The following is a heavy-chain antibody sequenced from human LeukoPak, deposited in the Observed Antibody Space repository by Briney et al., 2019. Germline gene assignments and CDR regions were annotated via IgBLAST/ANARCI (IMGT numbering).Heavy chain of an antibody. D-gene: IGHD2-2*01. CDR2: IYTSGST. J-gene: IGHJ5*02. CDR1: GGSISSYY. CDR3: AAERREAAISSWFDP. Sequence: PSETLSLTCTVSGGSISSYYWSWIRQPAGKGLEWIGRIYTSGSTNYNPSLKSRVTMSVDTSKNQFSLKLSSVTAADTAVYYCAAERREAAISSWFDPWGQGTLVTVSS. V-gene: IGHV4-4*07.